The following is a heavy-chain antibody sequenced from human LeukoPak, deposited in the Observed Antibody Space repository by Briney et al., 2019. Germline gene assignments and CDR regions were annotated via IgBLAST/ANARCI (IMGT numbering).Heavy chain of an antibody. CDR3: ARASGYSSSWYFDY. D-gene: IGHD6-13*01. CDR2: IYYSGST. V-gene: IGHV4-30-4*01. J-gene: IGHJ4*02. Sequence: SQTLSLTCTVSGGSISSGDYYWSWIRQPPGKGLERIGYIYYSGSTYYNPSLKSRVTISVDTSKNQFSLKLSSVTAADTAVYYCARASGYSSSWYFDYWGQGTLVTVSS. CDR1: GGSISSGDYY.